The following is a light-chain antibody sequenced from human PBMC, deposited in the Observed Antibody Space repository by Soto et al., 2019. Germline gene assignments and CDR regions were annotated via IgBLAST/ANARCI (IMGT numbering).Light chain of an antibody. CDR3: LLSYVGARV. CDR2: DTS. CDR1: TGVVTSGHY. V-gene: IGLV7-46*01. J-gene: IGLJ2*01. Sequence: QAVVTQEPSLTLSPGGTVTLTCGPSTGVVTSGHYPYWFQQKPGQAPRALIYDTSNKHSWTPARFSGSLLGGKAALTLSGAQAEDEAEYYCLLSYVGARVFGGGTKLTVL.